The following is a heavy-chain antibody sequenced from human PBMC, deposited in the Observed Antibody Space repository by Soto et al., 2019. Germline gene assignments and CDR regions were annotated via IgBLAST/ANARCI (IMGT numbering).Heavy chain of an antibody. V-gene: IGHV3-23*01. J-gene: IGHJ4*02. CDR1: GFSFSSYE. CDR3: AKSVFPSSGYSDY. D-gene: IGHD3-22*01. Sequence: GVSLRLSCAGSGFSFSSYEMNWVRQAPGKGLEWVSAISGSGGSTYYADSVKGRFTISRDNSKNTLYLQMNSLRAEDTAVYYCAKSVFPSSGYSDYWGQGTLVTVSS. CDR2: ISGSGGST.